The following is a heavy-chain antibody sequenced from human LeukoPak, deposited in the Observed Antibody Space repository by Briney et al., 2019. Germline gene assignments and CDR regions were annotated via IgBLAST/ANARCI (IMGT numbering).Heavy chain of an antibody. J-gene: IGHJ6*02. Sequence: ASVKVSCKASGGTFSSYAISWVRQAPGQGLEWMGRIIPILGIANYAQKFQGRVTITADKSTSTAYMELSSLGSEDTAVYYCASGPGSLSYYYYYYGMDAWGQGTTVTVSS. CDR2: IIPILGIA. CDR3: ASGPGSLSYYYYYYGMDA. D-gene: IGHD2/OR15-2a*01. V-gene: IGHV1-69*04. CDR1: GGTFSSYA.